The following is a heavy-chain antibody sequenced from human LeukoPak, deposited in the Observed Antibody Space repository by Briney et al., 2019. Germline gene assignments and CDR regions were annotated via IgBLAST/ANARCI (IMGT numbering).Heavy chain of an antibody. D-gene: IGHD5-12*01. CDR1: GYTFTSYD. J-gene: IGHJ3*02. Sequence: ASVKVSCKASGYTFTSYDINWVRQATGQGLEWMGWMNPNSGNTGYAQKFQGRVTMTQNKSIRTAYMELSSLRSEDTAVYYCARVVRGLRGAFDIWGQGTMVTVSS. CDR2: MNPNSGNT. V-gene: IGHV1-8*01. CDR3: ARVVRGLRGAFDI.